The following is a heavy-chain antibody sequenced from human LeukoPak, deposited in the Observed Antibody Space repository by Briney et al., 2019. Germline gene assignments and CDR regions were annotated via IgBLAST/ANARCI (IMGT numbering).Heavy chain of an antibody. D-gene: IGHD3-10*01. V-gene: IGHV1-18*04. J-gene: IGHJ4*02. CDR2: ISAYNGNT. Sequence: GASVKVSFKASGYTFTNYGISWVRQAPGQGLEWMGWISAYNGNTNYAQKLQGRVTMTTDTSTSTAYMELRSLRSDDTAVYYCARDQVEYGSGSYYTFDYWGQGTLVTVSS. CDR3: ARDQVEYGSGSYYTFDY. CDR1: GYTFTNYG.